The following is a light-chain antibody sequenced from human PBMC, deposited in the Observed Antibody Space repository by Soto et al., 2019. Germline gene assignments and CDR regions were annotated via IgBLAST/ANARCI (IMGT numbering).Light chain of an antibody. CDR3: CSYADTYVE. CDR1: SSYVGGYNY. V-gene: IGLV2-11*01. J-gene: IGLJ2*01. Sequence: QSALTQPRSVSGSPGQSVTISCTGTSSYVGGYNYVSWYQQHPGKAPKLMIYDVDKRPSGVPDRFSGSKSGNTASLTISGRQAEDEADYYCCSYADTYVELGGGTKLTVL. CDR2: DVD.